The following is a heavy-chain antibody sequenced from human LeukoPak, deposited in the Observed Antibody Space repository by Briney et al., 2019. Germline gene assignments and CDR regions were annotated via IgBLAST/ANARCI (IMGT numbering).Heavy chain of an antibody. Sequence: ASVKVSCKASGYTFTSYGISWVRQAPGQGLEWMGWINPNSGGTNYAQKFQGRVTMTRDTSISTAYMELSRLRSDDTAVYYCARDDSQWELGLWGQGTLDTVSS. J-gene: IGHJ4*02. CDR2: INPNSGGT. V-gene: IGHV1-2*02. D-gene: IGHD1-26*01. CDR1: GYTFTSYG. CDR3: ARDDSQWELGL.